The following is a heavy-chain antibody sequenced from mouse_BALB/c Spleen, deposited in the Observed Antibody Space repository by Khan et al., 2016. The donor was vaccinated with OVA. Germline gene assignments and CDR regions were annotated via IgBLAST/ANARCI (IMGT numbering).Heavy chain of an antibody. V-gene: IGHV1-7*01. Sequence: QVQLQQSGAELAKPGASVKMSCKASGYTFINYWILWVKQRPGQGLEWIGYINPSTGYTEYNQNFQDKATLTADKSSSTAYMQLSSLTSEDSAVYYCARRGLRWDFDYWGQGTTRTVSS. CDR3: ARRGLRWDFDY. J-gene: IGHJ2*01. CDR1: GYTFINYW. D-gene: IGHD1-1*01. CDR2: INPSTGYT.